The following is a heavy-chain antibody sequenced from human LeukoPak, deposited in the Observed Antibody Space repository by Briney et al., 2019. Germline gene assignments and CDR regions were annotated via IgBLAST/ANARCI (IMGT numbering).Heavy chain of an antibody. CDR2: ISGSGGST. Sequence: GGSLRLSCTASGFTFYHYAMSWVRQAPGKGLEWVSAISGSGGSTYYADSVKGRSTISRDNSKNTLYLQMNSLRAEDTAVYYCARKAGIQLWLMDVWGKGTTVTVSS. D-gene: IGHD5-18*01. CDR3: ARKAGIQLWLMDV. J-gene: IGHJ6*04. CDR1: GFTFYHYA. V-gene: IGHV3-23*01.